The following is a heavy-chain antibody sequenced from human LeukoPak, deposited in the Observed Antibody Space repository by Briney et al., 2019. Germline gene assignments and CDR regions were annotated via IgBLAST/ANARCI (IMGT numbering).Heavy chain of an antibody. CDR3: AKGGRLFAPSLTIQLWSEFDY. CDR2: ISGSGGST. Sequence: GGSLRLSCAASGFTFSSCAMSWVRQAPGKGLEWVSAISGSGGSTYYADSVKGRFTVSRDNSKNTLYLQMNSLRAEDTAVYYCAKGGRLFAPSLTIQLWSEFDYWGQGTLVTVSS. V-gene: IGHV3-23*01. CDR1: GFTFSSCA. D-gene: IGHD5-18*01. J-gene: IGHJ4*02.